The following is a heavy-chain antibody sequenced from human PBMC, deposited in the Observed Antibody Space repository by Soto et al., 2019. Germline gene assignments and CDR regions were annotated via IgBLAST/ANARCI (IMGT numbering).Heavy chain of an antibody. J-gene: IGHJ5*02. CDR3: ARAYYDRSGYAVDP. Sequence: SISNDYWTWIRQPPGKGLEWIGYIYKGGSINYNPSLKSRVTISVDTSNNQFSLKLSSVTAADTAVYYCARAYYDRSGYAVDPWGQGTLVTVSS. CDR1: SISNDY. CDR2: IYKGGSI. D-gene: IGHD3-22*01. V-gene: IGHV4-4*09.